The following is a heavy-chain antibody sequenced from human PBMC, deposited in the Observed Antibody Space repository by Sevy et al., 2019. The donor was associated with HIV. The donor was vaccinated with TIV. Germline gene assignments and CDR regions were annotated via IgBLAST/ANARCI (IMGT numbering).Heavy chain of an antibody. J-gene: IGHJ5*02. V-gene: IGHV1-18*01. CDR2: IGAYNGNK. Sequence: ASVKVSCKASGYTFNNYGISWVRQAPGQGLEWMGWIGAYNGNKKSAQKFQDRVTLTTDTSTSTAYMELRSLTKDDTPVYFGAGRLSVVPTKEAWFDPGGQGTLVTVSS. CDR3: AGRLSVVPTKEAWFDP. CDR1: GYTFNNYG. D-gene: IGHD5-12*01.